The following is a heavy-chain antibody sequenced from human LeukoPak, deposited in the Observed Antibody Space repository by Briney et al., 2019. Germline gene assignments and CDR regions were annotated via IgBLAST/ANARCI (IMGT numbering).Heavy chain of an antibody. V-gene: IGHV3-30-3*01. J-gene: IGHJ4*02. Sequence: GGSLRLSCAASGFTVSSYAMHWVRQAPGKGLEWVALISYDGSGQYYTESVKGRFTISRDNSKNTLYLQVNSLRVEDTAVYYCARANRPFHTSGGYKDYWGQGTLVTVSS. CDR3: ARANRPFHTSGGYKDY. CDR1: GFTVSSYA. D-gene: IGHD6-19*01. CDR2: ISYDGSGQ.